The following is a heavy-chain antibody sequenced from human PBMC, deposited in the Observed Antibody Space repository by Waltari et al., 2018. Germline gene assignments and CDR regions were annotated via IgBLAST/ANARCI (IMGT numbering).Heavy chain of an antibody. CDR2: MTPDGNKR. D-gene: IGHD6-25*01. Sequence: EVQLVESGGGLVQPGGSLRLSCSASGFTFSTYWMYWVRQPPGKGLEWVSSMTPDGNKREYADSVKGRCTISRDNTKNMLYLDMNSLRVEDAAMYYCARDDSWQRLAAWGHGTLVTVSS. CDR1: GFTFSTYW. J-gene: IGHJ5*01. CDR3: ARDDSWQRLAA. V-gene: IGHV3-74*03.